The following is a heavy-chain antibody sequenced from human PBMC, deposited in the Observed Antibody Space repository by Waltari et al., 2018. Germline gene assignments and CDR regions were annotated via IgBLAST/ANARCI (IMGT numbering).Heavy chain of an antibody. J-gene: IGHJ4*02. Sequence: EAKLWESGGGLVQPGGSLRVSCAASGFTVSSYAMSWVRQAPGKGLEWVSEISGTGSNTYYADSVKGRFTISKDNSKNILYLQMDSLRAEDTAVYYCARDGYNWIAFDVWGQGVLVTVSS. V-gene: IGHV3-23*01. D-gene: IGHD5-12*01. CDR1: GFTVSSYA. CDR2: ISGTGSNT. CDR3: ARDGYNWIAFDV.